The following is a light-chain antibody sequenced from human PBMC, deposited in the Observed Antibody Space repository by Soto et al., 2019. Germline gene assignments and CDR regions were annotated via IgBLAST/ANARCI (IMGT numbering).Light chain of an antibody. CDR1: QSLVHSDGRTY. J-gene: IGKJ5*01. CDR3: LVGTHGVT. Sequence: LMTQSPLSLPVTLGQPASISCRSSQSLVHSDGRTYLSWFQQRPGQSPRRLIYKVSNRDSGVPDRFSGGGSGTDFTLRISRVEAEDDGVYYCLVGTHGVTFGQGTRLEIK. CDR2: KVS. V-gene: IGKV2-30*02.